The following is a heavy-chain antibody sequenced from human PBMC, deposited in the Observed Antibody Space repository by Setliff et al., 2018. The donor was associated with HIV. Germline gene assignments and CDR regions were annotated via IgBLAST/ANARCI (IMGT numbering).Heavy chain of an antibody. J-gene: IGHJ4*02. CDR2: INPNTGVT. CDR1: GYTFTDYY. Sequence: GASVKVSCKASGYTFTDYYMHWVRQAPGQGLEWMGWINPNTGVTNYAQKFQGRVTMTRDTSISTAYMELTRLRSGDTAVYYCTRDLLVATIKGTNWGQGTLVTVSS. V-gene: IGHV1-2*02. CDR3: TRDLLVATIKGTN. D-gene: IGHD5-12*01.